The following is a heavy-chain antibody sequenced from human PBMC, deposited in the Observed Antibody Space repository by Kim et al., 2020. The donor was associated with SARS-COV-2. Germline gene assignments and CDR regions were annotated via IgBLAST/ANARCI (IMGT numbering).Heavy chain of an antibody. Sequence: SETLSLTCTVSGGSIISYYWSWIRQPPGKGLEWIGYIYSSGDTAYNPSFKSRGTMSVATSKNQFSLRLTSVTAADTAVYFCARVKTGDSGTYFYFDSWGQGTLVTVSS. J-gene: IGHJ4*02. D-gene: IGHD3-10*01. CDR3: ARVKTGDSGTYFYFDS. CDR1: GGSIISYY. V-gene: IGHV4-59*01. CDR2: IYSSGDT.